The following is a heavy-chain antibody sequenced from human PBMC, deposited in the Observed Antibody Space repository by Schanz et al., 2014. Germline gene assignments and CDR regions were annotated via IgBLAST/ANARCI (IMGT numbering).Heavy chain of an antibody. J-gene: IGHJ4*02. V-gene: IGHV3-72*01. CDR3: ARRNFYDKSAAFDY. D-gene: IGHD3-9*01. CDR2: SRNKGHSYTS. CDR1: GFTFSNTW. Sequence: EVQLLESGGGLVQPGGSLRLSCAASGFTFSNTWMNWVRQTPGKGLEWIGHSRNKGHSYTSEYAASVKGRFTISRDESESSLYLQMDSLKTEDTAVYYCARRNFYDKSAAFDYWGQGSLVTVSS.